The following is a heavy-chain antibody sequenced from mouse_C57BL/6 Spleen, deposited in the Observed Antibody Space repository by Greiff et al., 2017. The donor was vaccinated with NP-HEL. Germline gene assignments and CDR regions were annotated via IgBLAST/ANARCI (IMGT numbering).Heavy chain of an antibody. J-gene: IGHJ2*01. V-gene: IGHV5-16*01. Sequence: EVQLMESEGGLVQPGSSMKLSCTASGFTFSDYYMAWVRQVPEKGLEWVANINYDGSSTYYLDSLKSRFIISRDNAKNILYLQMSSLKSEDTATYYCAREGIHYYGSSSYYFDYWGQGTTLTVSS. CDR3: AREGIHYYGSSSYYFDY. D-gene: IGHD1-1*01. CDR2: INYDGSST. CDR1: GFTFSDYY.